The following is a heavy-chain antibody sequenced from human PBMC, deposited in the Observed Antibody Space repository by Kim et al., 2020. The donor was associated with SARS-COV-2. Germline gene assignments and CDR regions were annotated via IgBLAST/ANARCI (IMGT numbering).Heavy chain of an antibody. V-gene: IGHV4-39*01. D-gene: IGHD4-17*01. CDR2: IYYSGST. Sequence: SETLSLTCTVSGGSISSSSYYWGWIRQPPGKGLEWIGSIYYSGSTYYNPSLKSRVTISVDTSKNQFSLKLSSVTAADTAVYYCASLHDYGDYAGNWFDPWGQGTLVTVSS. CDR3: ASLHDYGDYAGNWFDP. CDR1: GGSISSSSYY. J-gene: IGHJ5*02.